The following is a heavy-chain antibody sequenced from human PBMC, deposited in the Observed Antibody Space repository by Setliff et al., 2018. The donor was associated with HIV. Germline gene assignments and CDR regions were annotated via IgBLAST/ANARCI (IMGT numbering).Heavy chain of an antibody. CDR3: ARERASGKPPLLNWYFDL. D-gene: IGHD5-12*01. J-gene: IGHJ2*01. V-gene: IGHV1-3*01. CDR2: INADSGNT. Sequence: ASVKVSCKASGYTFTFYSMYWVRQAPGQRLEWMGWINADSGNTKYSQKFQGRITISRDTSASTAYMELRSLGSEDTAVYFCARERASGKPPLLNWYFDLWGRGTLVTVSS. CDR1: GYTFTFYS.